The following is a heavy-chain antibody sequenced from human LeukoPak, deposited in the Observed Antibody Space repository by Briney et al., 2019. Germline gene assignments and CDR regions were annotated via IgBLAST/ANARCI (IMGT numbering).Heavy chain of an antibody. CDR2: INPNTGGT. V-gene: IGHV1-2*06. CDR1: GYTFTGYC. D-gene: IGHD2-15*01. J-gene: IGHJ4*02. CDR3: ARDLLGYRSGGSCYGIDY. Sequence: ASVNVSCKASGYTFTGYCMHWVGQAPGQGLEWMGRINPNTGGTNYAQKVEGGVTLTRGTSISTAYKELSRLRSDDTAVYSCARDLLGYRSGGSCYGIDYWGQGTLVTVSS.